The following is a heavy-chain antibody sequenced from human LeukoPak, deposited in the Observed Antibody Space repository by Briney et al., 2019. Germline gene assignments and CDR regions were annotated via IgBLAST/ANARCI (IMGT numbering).Heavy chain of an antibody. CDR2: ISYDGSNK. CDR1: GFTFSSYG. Sequence: GGSLRLSCAASGFTFSSYGMHWVRQAPGKGLEWVAVISYDGSNKYYADSVKGRFTISRDNSKNTLYLQMNSLRAEDTAVYYCARDGTRDYGLDYWGQGTLVTVSS. V-gene: IGHV3-30*03. D-gene: IGHD4-17*01. J-gene: IGHJ4*02. CDR3: ARDGTRDYGLDY.